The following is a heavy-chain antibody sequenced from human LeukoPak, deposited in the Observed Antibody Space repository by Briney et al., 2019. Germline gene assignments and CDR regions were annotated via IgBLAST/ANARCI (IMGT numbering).Heavy chain of an antibody. CDR3: AREKSPDFWSGYSDYFDY. Sequence: SETLSVICTVSGGSINSYYWSWIRQPAGKGLERIGRIYTSGSTNYNPSLKSRVTMSVDTSKNQFSLKLSSVTAADTAVYYCAREKSPDFWSGYSDYFDYWGQGTLVTVSS. D-gene: IGHD3-3*01. V-gene: IGHV4-4*07. CDR2: IYTSGST. J-gene: IGHJ4*02. CDR1: GGSINSYY.